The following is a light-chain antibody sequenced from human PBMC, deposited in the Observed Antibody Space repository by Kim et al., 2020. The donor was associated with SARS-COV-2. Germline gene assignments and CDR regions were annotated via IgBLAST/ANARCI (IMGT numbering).Light chain of an antibody. CDR1: SSDVGGYNY. CDR2: DVS. CDR3: SSYTSSSTYV. Sequence: GQSITISCTGTSSDVGGYNYVSWYQQHPGKAPKRMIYDVSNRPSGVSNRFSGAKSGNTASLTISGLQAEDEADYYCSSYTSSSTYVFGTGTKVTVL. J-gene: IGLJ1*01. V-gene: IGLV2-14*03.